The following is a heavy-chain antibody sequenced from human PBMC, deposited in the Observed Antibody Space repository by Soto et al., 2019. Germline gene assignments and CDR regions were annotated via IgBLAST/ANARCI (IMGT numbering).Heavy chain of an antibody. J-gene: IGHJ4*02. CDR2: ISGSGGST. CDR3: AKSSDILTGYYVPFDY. Sequence: EVQLLESGGGLVQPGGSLRLSCAASGFTFSSYAVSWVRQAPGKGLEWVSAISGSGGSTYYADSVKGRFTISRDNSKNTLYLQMNSLRAEDTAVYYCAKSSDILTGYYVPFDYWGQGTLVTVSS. D-gene: IGHD3-9*01. CDR1: GFTFSSYA. V-gene: IGHV3-23*01.